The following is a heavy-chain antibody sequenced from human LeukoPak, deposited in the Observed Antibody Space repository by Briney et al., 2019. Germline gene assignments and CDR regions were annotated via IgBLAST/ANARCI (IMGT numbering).Heavy chain of an antibody. CDR1: GYTFTGYY. V-gene: IGHV1-2*06. J-gene: IGHJ4*02. CDR2: INPNSGGT. D-gene: IGHD3-22*01. Sequence: ASVKVSCKASGYTFTGYYMHWVRQAPGQGLEWMGRINPNSGGTNYAQKFQGRVTMTRDTSISTAYMELSRLRSDDTAVYYCARGESPTMIVVVITEDYWGQGTLVTVS. CDR3: ARGESPTMIVVVITEDY.